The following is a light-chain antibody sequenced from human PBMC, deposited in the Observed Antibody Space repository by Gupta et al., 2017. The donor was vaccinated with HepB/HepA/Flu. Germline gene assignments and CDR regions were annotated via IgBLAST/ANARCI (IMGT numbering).Light chain of an antibody. V-gene: IGLV3-19*01. CDR1: SLRNYY. J-gene: IGLJ2*01. Sequence: TCQGDSLRNYYASWFQQKPGQAPKLVLYGNNIRPSGIPDRLSGSNSGNTASLNIAGTQAEDEADYYCNCRDSSGNVVFGGGARMTVL. CDR3: NCRDSSGNVV. CDR2: GNN.